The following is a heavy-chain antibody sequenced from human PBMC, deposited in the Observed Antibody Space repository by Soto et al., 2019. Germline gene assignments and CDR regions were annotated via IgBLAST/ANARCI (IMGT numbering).Heavy chain of an antibody. CDR1: GFTFSSYG. CDR2: ISYDGSNK. V-gene: IGHV3-30*03. D-gene: IGHD6-19*01. CDR3: ATDRGAVAGTAYFQH. J-gene: IGHJ1*01. Sequence: GGSLRLSCAASGFTFSSYGMHWVRQAPGKGLEWVAVISYDGSNKYYADSVKGRFTISRDNSKNTLYLQMNSLRAEDTAVYYCATDRGAVAGTAYFQHWGQGTLVTVSS.